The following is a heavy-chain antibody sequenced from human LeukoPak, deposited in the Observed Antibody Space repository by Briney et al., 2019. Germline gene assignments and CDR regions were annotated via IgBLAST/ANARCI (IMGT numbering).Heavy chain of an antibody. CDR1: GFTFSNAW. J-gene: IGHJ4*02. Sequence: SGGSLRLSCAASGFTFSNAWMSWVRQAPGKGLEWVGRIKSKTDGGTTDYAAPVKGRFTISRDDSKNTLYLQMNSLKTEDTAVYYCTTDSETYYYDSSGYYYRNWGQETLVTVSS. CDR3: TTDSETYYYDSSGYYYRN. D-gene: IGHD3-22*01. CDR2: IKSKTDGGTT. V-gene: IGHV3-15*01.